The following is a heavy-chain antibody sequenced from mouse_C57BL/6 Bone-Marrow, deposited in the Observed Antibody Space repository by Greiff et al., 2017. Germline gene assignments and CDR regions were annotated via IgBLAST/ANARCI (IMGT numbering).Heavy chain of an antibody. D-gene: IGHD2-4*01. CDR1: GYTFTDHT. Sequence: VKLQESDAELVKPGASVKISCKVSGYTFTDHTIHWMKQRPEQGLEWIGYIYPRDGSTKYNEKFKGKATLTPDKSSSTAYMQLNSLTSEDSAVYFCARNHYDYGNWYFDVWGTGTTVTVSS. CDR2: IYPRDGST. J-gene: IGHJ1*03. CDR3: ARNHYDYGNWYFDV. V-gene: IGHV1-78*01.